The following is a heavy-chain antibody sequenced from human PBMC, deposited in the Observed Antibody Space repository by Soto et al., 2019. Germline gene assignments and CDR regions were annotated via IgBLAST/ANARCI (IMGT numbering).Heavy chain of an antibody. CDR1: GGSFSDHY. J-gene: IGHJ3*02. V-gene: IGHV4-34*01. CDR3: ARGEFDVRYCVTATSDCTFDI. D-gene: IGHD2-15*01. Sequence: QVHLQQWGAGLLKPSETLSLTCAVYGGSFSDHYWSWIRQPPGKGLEWIGEINHRGRTNYNPSLKSRVTMSVVRSKCQFSLKLRSVTAADTAIYYCARGEFDVRYCVTATSDCTFDIWGQGTMVTVSS. CDR2: INHRGRT.